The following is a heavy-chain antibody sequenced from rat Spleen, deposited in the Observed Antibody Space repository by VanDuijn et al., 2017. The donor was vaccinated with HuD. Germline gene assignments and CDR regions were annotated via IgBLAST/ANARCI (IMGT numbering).Heavy chain of an antibody. Sequence: EVYLVESGGALVQPGKSLKLSCAASGFTFSIYGMTWVRQAPTKGLEWVASISTSGNNTYYRDSVKGRFTISRDNAKNTLYLQLDSLRSEDTATYYCARPYGSPLYFDYWGQGVMVTVSS. CDR1: GFTFSIYG. CDR3: ARPYGSPLYFDY. V-gene: IGHV5S13*01. CDR2: ISTSGNNT. J-gene: IGHJ2*01. D-gene: IGHD1-2*01.